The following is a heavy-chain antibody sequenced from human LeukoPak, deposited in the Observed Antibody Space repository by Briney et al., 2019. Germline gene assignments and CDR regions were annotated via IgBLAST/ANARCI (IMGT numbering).Heavy chain of an antibody. Sequence: GGSLRLSCAASGFTLSSYWMSWVRQAPGKGLEWVANIKQDGSEKYYVDSVKGRFTISRDNAKNSLYLQMNSLRAEDTAVYYCARVGPAPEEIAAAGTIYYYGMDVWGQGTTVTVSS. CDR3: ARVGPAPEEIAAAGTIYYYGMDV. D-gene: IGHD6-13*01. CDR1: GFTLSSYW. CDR2: IKQDGSEK. V-gene: IGHV3-7*01. J-gene: IGHJ6*02.